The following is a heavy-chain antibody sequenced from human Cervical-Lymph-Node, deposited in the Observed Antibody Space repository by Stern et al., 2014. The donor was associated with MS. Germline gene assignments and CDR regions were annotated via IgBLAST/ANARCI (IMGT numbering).Heavy chain of an antibody. Sequence: QVQLVESGAEVKKPGASVKVSCKASGYTFTGYYMHWVRQAPGQGLEWMGRINPNSGGTNYAQKFQGRVTMTRDTSISTAYMELSRLRSDDTAVYYCASIGVARQTYYYYGMDVWGQGTTVTVSS. CDR2: INPNSGGT. J-gene: IGHJ6*02. V-gene: IGHV1-2*06. D-gene: IGHD6-6*01. CDR1: GYTFTGYY. CDR3: ASIGVARQTYYYYGMDV.